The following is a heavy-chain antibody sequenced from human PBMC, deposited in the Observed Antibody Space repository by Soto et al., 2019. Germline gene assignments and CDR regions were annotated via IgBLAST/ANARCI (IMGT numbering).Heavy chain of an antibody. Sequence: SVKVSCKASGGTFSSYAISWVRQAPGQGLEWMGGIIPIFGTANYAQKFQGRVTITADESTSTAYMELSSLRSEDTAVYYCARVGGDGYNYGYWGQGTLVTVSS. CDR2: IIPIFGTA. CDR1: GGTFSSYA. CDR3: ARVGGDGYNYGY. J-gene: IGHJ4*02. V-gene: IGHV1-69*13. D-gene: IGHD5-12*01.